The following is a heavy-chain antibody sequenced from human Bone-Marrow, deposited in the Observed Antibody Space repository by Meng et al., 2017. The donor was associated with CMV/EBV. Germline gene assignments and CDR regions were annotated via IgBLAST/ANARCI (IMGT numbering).Heavy chain of an antibody. V-gene: IGHV1-69*10. CDR2: IIPILGIA. Sequence: SVKVSCKASGGTFSSYAISWVRQAPGQGLEWMGGIIPILGIANYAQKFQGRVTITTDESTSTAYMELSSLRSEDTAVYYCARDLGDYYYGMDVWGQGTTVTFSS. CDR3: ARDLGDYYYGMDV. D-gene: IGHD7-27*01. J-gene: IGHJ6*02. CDR1: GGTFSSYA.